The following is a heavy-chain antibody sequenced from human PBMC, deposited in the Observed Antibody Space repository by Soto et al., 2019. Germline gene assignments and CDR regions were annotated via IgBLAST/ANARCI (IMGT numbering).Heavy chain of an antibody. Sequence: GGSLILSCAASGFTFSSYWMSWVRQAPGKGLEWVANIKQDGSEKYYVDSVKGRFTISRDNAKNSLYLQMNSLRAEDTAVYYCARRAGHYYYGMDVWGQGTTVTVSS. V-gene: IGHV3-7*02. J-gene: IGHJ6*02. CDR3: ARRAGHYYYGMDV. CDR1: GFTFSSYW. CDR2: IKQDGSEK.